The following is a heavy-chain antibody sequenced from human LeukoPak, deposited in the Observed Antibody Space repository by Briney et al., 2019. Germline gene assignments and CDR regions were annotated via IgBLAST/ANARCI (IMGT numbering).Heavy chain of an antibody. V-gene: IGHV1-18*01. J-gene: IGHJ4*02. D-gene: IGHD6-19*01. CDR1: GYTFTNYG. CDR3: AREGPVAVAGLDY. Sequence: GSVKVSCKASGYTFTNYGISWVRRAPGQGLEWVGWISAYNGNTNYAQNLQDRVTMTTDTSTSAAYMELRSLISDDTAVYYCAREGPVAVAGLDYWGQGSLVTVSS. CDR2: ISAYNGNT.